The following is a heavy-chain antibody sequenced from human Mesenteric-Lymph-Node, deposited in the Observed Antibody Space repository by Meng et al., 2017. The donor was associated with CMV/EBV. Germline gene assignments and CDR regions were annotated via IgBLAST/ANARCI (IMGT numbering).Heavy chain of an antibody. V-gene: IGHV4-30-4*08. CDR3: ALMIAAATNWFDP. J-gene: IGHJ5*02. D-gene: IGHD6-25*01. CDR1: GGSISSGDYY. CDR2: IYYSGST. Sequence: SGGSISSGDYYWTWIRQPPGTGLEWIGYIYYSGSTYYNPSLKSRVTISIDTSKNQFSLRLSSVIAADTAVYYCALMIAAATNWFDPWGQGTLVTVSS.